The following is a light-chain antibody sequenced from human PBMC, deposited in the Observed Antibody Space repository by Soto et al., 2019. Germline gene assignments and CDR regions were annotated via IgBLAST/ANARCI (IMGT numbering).Light chain of an antibody. Sequence: DIQMTQSPSSLSASVGDRVTITCRASQGIRNDLGWYQQKPGKAPNLLIYKASTLERGVPSRFSGSRSGTEFTLTISSLQPDDSATYYCQQYSDYWTFGQGTKVEV. CDR3: QQYSDYWT. J-gene: IGKJ1*01. CDR1: QGIRND. CDR2: KAS. V-gene: IGKV1-5*03.